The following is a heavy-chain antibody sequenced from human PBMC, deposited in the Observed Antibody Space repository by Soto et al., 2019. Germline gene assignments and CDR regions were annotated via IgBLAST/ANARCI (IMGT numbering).Heavy chain of an antibody. D-gene: IGHD3-16*01. J-gene: IGHJ6*01. Sequence: SLRLSGVPAGVDLGEYAMHWVRQAPGKGLEGVGGISWNSGSRGYGDSVQARFTISRDTAKNPTYLAMNSLRPEDTALYYCGKHTRRAARGGGMGVWGQGTTVTVSS. CDR1: GVDLGEYA. V-gene: IGHV3-9*01. CDR3: GKHTRRAARGGGMGV. CDR2: ISWNSGSR.